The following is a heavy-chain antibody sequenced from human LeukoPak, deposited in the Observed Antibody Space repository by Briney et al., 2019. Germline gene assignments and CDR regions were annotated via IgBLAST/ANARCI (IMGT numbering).Heavy chain of an antibody. J-gene: IGHJ6*02. Sequence: GGSLRLSCAASGFTFSSYAMSWVRQAPGKGLEWVANIKQDGSEQYYVDSVKGRFTISRDNAKNSLYLQMNSLRAEDTAVYYCARVIRSGSSVPPYYYYGMDVWGQGTTVTVSS. V-gene: IGHV3-7*01. D-gene: IGHD6-13*01. CDR3: ARVIRSGSSVPPYYYYGMDV. CDR2: IKQDGSEQ. CDR1: GFTFSSYA.